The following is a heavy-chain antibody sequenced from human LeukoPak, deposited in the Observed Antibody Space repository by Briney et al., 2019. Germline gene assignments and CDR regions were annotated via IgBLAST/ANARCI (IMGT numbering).Heavy chain of an antibody. CDR3: AREPTPLSDWGSGYAFDI. CDR1: GYTFTSYG. Sequence: ASVKVSCKASGYTFTSYGISWVRQAPGQGLEWMGWISAYNGNTNYAQKLQGRVTMTTDTSTSTAYMELRSLRSDDTAVYYCAREPTPLSDWGSGYAFDIWGQGTMVTVSS. J-gene: IGHJ3*02. D-gene: IGHD3-16*01. V-gene: IGHV1-18*01. CDR2: ISAYNGNT.